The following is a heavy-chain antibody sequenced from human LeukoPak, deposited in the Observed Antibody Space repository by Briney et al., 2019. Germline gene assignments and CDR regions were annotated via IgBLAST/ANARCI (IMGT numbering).Heavy chain of an antibody. CDR2: IKSKTDGGTT. Sequence: KPGGSLRLSCAASGFTFINAWMSWVRQAPGKGLEWVGRIKSKTDGGTTDYAAPVQGRFTISRDDSKNTLYLQMNSLKTEDTAVYYCTTDQGYGSGSYYWFDPWGQGTLVTVSS. V-gene: IGHV3-15*01. CDR3: TTDQGYGSGSYYWFDP. J-gene: IGHJ5*02. CDR1: GFTFINAW. D-gene: IGHD3-10*01.